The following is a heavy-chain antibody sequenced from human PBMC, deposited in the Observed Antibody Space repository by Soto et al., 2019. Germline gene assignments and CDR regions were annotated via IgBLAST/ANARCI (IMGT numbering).Heavy chain of an antibody. D-gene: IGHD2-15*01. J-gene: IGHJ5*01. CDR3: ARGRYCRNGRCVPNWFDY. V-gene: IGHV4-30-4*01. Sequence: SETLSLTCSVSGNSISTVDYFWAWIRRPPGQALEYIGYSYKSTTTYYNPSFESRVAISLDTSKSQFSLTVTSVTAADTAVYFWARGRYCRNGRCVPNWFDYRGQGAVGXV. CDR2: SYKSTTT. CDR1: GNSISTVDYF.